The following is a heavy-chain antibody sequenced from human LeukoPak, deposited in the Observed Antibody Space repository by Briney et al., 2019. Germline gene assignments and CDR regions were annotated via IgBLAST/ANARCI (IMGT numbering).Heavy chain of an antibody. J-gene: IGHJ4*02. CDR2: ISPKSGGT. CDR1: GYTFTDHY. CDR3: ATNEIVGLYSYFDY. V-gene: IGHV1-2*02. D-gene: IGHD5-12*01. Sequence: ASMKVSCKASGYTFTDHYMHWVRQAPGQGLEWMGWISPKSGGTNYAQKFQGRVTMTRDTSVSTAYMELSRLRSDDTAVYYCATNEIVGLYSYFDYWGQGTLVTVSS.